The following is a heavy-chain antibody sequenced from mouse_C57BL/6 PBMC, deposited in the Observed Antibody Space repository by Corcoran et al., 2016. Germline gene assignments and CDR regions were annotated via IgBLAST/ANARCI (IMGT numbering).Heavy chain of an antibody. Sequence: EVQLQQSGPELVKPGASVKISCKASGYTFTDYYMNWVKQSHGKSLEWIGDINPNNGGTSYNQKFKGKATLTVDKSSSTAYMELRSLRSEDSAVYYCARDEVFGFAYWGQGTLVTVTA. J-gene: IGHJ3*01. V-gene: IGHV1-26*01. CDR1: GYTFTDYY. CDR3: ARDEVFGFAY. CDR2: INPNNGGT. D-gene: IGHD2-14*01.